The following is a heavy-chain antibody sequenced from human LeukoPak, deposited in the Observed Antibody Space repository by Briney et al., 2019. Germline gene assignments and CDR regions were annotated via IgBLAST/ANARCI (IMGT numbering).Heavy chain of an antibody. D-gene: IGHD1-1*01. V-gene: IGHV3-48*01. CDR2: FGIDSGNT. CDR3: ARDHNYAFDN. J-gene: IGHJ4*02. Sequence: GGSLRLSCTASGFPFIEYSMNWVRQAPGKGLEWISYFGIDSGNTKYADSVGGRFTISADKAKNSLYLQMNSLRVEDTAVYYCARDHNYAFDNWGQGTLVSVAS. CDR1: GFPFIEYS.